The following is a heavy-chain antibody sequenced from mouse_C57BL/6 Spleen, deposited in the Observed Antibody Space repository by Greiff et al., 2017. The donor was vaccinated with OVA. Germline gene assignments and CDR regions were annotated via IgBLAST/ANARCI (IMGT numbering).Heavy chain of an antibody. J-gene: IGHJ1*03. D-gene: IGHD4-1*01. CDR3: AITGPWYFDV. CDR1: GYTFTSYW. V-gene: IGHV1-64*01. Sequence: VQLQQSGAELVKPGASVKLSCKASGYTFTSYWMHWVKQRPGQGLEWIGMIHPNSGSTNYNEKFKSKATLTVDKSSSTAYMQLSSLTSEDSAVYYCAITGPWYFDVWGTGTTVTVSS. CDR2: IHPNSGST.